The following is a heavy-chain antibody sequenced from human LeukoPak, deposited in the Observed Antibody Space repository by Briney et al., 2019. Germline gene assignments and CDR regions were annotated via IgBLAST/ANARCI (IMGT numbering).Heavy chain of an antibody. J-gene: IGHJ4*02. CDR1: GGSFSGYY. V-gene: IGHV4-34*01. D-gene: IGHD3-10*01. Sequence: MPSETLSLTCAVYGGSFSGYYWSWIRQPPGKGLEWTGEINHSGSTNYNPSLKSRVTISVDTSKNQFSLKLSSVTAADTAVYYCARTTMGDYYGSGSSHPFDYWGQGTLVTVSS. CDR3: ARTTMGDYYGSGSSHPFDY. CDR2: INHSGST.